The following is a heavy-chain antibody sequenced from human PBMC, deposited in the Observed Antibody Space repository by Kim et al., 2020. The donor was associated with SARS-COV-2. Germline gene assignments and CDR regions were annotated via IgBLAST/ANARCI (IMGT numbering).Heavy chain of an antibody. CDR2: ISAANGNI. CDR3: AIGNNFGEPRYDGWDA. Sequence: ASVKVSCKTSGYTFTTYSMHWVRQAPGQRLEWKGWISAANGNIKYSQKFQGRVTVTGVTFATTGYMRLNNLTPEDTASYYSAIGNNFGEPRYDGWDAWGQ. CDR1: GYTFTTYS. J-gene: IGHJ6*02. V-gene: IGHV1-3*01. D-gene: IGHD3-10*01.